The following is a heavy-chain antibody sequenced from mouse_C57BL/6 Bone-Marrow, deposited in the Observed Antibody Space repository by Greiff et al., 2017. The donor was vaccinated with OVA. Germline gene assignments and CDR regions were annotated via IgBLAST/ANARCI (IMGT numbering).Heavy chain of an antibody. D-gene: IGHD2-4*01. CDR2: ISSGSSTI. Sequence: VQLKESGGGLVKPGGSLKLSCAASGFTFSDYGMHWVRQAPEKGLEWVAYISSGSSTIYYADTVKGRFTISRDNATSTLFLQLTSLRSEDTAMYYCARGIYYDYDGPTLLDYWGQGTTLTVSS. CDR3: ARGIYYDYDGPTLLDY. V-gene: IGHV5-17*01. J-gene: IGHJ2*01. CDR1: GFTFSDYG.